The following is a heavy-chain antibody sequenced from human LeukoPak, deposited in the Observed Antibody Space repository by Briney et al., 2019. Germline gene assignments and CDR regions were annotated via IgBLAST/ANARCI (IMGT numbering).Heavy chain of an antibody. CDR2: LSGSGGRT. CDR3: AKDFEGYSSSWYYFDY. Sequence: GGSLRLSCAASGFTFNNYAMSWVRQAPGKGLEWVSTLSGSGGRTYYADSVKGRFTISRDKSKNTLYLQMNSLRAADTAIYYCAKDFEGYSSSWYYFDYWGQGTLVTVSS. J-gene: IGHJ4*02. V-gene: IGHV3-23*01. CDR1: GFTFNNYA. D-gene: IGHD6-13*01.